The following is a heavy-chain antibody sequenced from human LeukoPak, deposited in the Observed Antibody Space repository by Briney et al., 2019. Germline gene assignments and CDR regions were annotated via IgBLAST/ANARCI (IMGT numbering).Heavy chain of an antibody. Sequence: GGSLRLSCAASGFTFSSYGMHWVRQAPGKGLEWVAVIWYDGSNKYYADSVKGRFTIFRDNSKNTLYLQMNSLRAEDTAVYYCARDVTMVRGVSYYFDYWGQGTLVTVSS. CDR2: IWYDGSNK. CDR1: GFTFSSYG. CDR3: ARDVTMVRGVSYYFDY. V-gene: IGHV3-33*01. D-gene: IGHD3-10*01. J-gene: IGHJ4*02.